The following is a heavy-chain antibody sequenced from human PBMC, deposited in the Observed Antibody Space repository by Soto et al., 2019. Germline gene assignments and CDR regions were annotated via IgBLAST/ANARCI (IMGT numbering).Heavy chain of an antibody. J-gene: IGHJ4*02. CDR3: ARPLLNDYGEYYFDY. CDR2: IYPGDSDT. D-gene: IGHD4-17*01. V-gene: IGHV5-51*01. Sequence: GESLKISCKGSGYSFTSYWIGWVRQMPGKGLEWMGIIYPGDSDTRYSPSFQGQVTISADKSISTAYLQWSSLKASDTAMYYCARPLLNDYGEYYFDYWGQGTLVTVSS. CDR1: GYSFTSYW.